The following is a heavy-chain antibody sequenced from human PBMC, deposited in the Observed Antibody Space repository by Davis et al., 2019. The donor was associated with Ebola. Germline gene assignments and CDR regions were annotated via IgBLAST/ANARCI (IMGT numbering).Heavy chain of an antibody. D-gene: IGHD3-3*01. CDR3: AKGVSYDFWSAKGMDV. J-gene: IGHJ6*02. CDR1: GFTFSSYA. Sequence: GESLKISCAASGFTFSSYAMHWVRQAPGKGLEWVAVIWYDGSNKYYADSVKGRFTISRDNSKNTLYLQMNSLRAEDTAVYYCAKGVSYDFWSAKGMDVWGQGTTVTVSS. CDR2: IWYDGSNK. V-gene: IGHV3-30*02.